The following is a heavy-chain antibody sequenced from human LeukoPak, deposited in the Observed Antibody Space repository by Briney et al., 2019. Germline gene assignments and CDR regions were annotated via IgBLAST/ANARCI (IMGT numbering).Heavy chain of an antibody. J-gene: IGHJ3*02. V-gene: IGHV3-9*03. D-gene: IGHD6-19*01. CDR3: AKDMGVAGTMGAFDI. CDR1: GFTFDDYA. Sequence: TGGSLRLSCAASGFTFDDYAMHWVRQAPGKGLEWVSSISWNSDSIVYADSVKGRFTISRDNAKNSLYLQMNSLRAEDMALYYCAKDMGVAGTMGAFDIWGQGTMVTVSS. CDR2: ISWNSDSI.